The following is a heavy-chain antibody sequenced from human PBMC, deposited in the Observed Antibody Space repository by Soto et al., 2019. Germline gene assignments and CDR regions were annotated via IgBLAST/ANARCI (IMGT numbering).Heavy chain of an antibody. V-gene: IGHV1-69*12. D-gene: IGHD3-22*01. CDR1: GGTFNNYA. CDR2: TIPMIGTT. CDR3: TRCGIRYHSIGFYLGIDGMDV. J-gene: IGHJ6*02. Sequence: QVQLVQSGAEVKKPESSVRVSCKASGGTFNNYAITWVRQAPGQGLEWMGGTIPMIGTTNYAEKFQGRVTITADESTNTADMELSSLRSEDTAVYYCTRCGIRYHSIGFYLGIDGMDVWGQGTTVIVSS.